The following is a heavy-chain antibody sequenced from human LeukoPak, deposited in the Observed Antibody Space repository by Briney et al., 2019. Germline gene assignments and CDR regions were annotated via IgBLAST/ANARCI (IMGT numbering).Heavy chain of an antibody. V-gene: IGHV4-59*01. Sequence: SETLSLTCTVSGGSISSYYWSWIRQPPGKGLEWIGYIYYSGSTNYNPPLKSRVTISVDTSKNQFSLELSSVTAADTAVYYCAATRTAMVPDYWGQGTLVTVSS. J-gene: IGHJ4*02. CDR3: AATRTAMVPDY. CDR1: GGSISSYY. CDR2: IYYSGST. D-gene: IGHD5-18*01.